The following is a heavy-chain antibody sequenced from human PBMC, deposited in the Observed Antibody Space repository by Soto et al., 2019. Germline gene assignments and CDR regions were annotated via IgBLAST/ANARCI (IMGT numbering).Heavy chain of an antibody. CDR3: ARDNQYFDY. J-gene: IGHJ4*02. CDR1: GCSISSYY. Sequence: SETLSLTCTVSGCSISSYYWSWIRQPPGKGLEWIGYIYYSGSTNYNPSLKSRVTISVDTSKNQFSLKLSSVTAADTAVYYCARDNQYFDYWGQGTLVTVS. V-gene: IGHV4-59*01. CDR2: IYYSGST.